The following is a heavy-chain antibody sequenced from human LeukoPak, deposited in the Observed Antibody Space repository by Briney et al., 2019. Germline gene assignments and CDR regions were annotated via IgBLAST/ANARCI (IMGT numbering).Heavy chain of an antibody. CDR1: GFTFSSYS. Sequence: GGSLRLSCAASGFTFSSYSMNWVRQAPGKGLEWVSAISGSGGSTYYADSVKGRFTISRDNSKNTLYLQMNSLRAEDTAVYYCAREYCSSTSCYRSLSDAFDIWGQGTMVTVSS. D-gene: IGHD2-2*01. CDR3: AREYCSSTSCYRSLSDAFDI. CDR2: ISGSGGST. V-gene: IGHV3-23*01. J-gene: IGHJ3*02.